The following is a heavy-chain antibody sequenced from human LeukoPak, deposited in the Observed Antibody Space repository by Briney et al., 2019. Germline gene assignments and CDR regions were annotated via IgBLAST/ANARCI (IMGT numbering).Heavy chain of an antibody. Sequence: PSETLSLTCTVSGGSISSYYWSWIRQPPGKGLEWIGYIYYSGSTNYNPSLKSRVTISVDTSKNQFSLKLSSVTAADTAVYYCARQDYDSSGWVVAFDIWGQGQWSPSLQ. V-gene: IGHV4-59*01. CDR1: GGSISSYY. D-gene: IGHD3-22*01. J-gene: IGHJ3*02. CDR3: ARQDYDSSGWVVAFDI. CDR2: IYYSGST.